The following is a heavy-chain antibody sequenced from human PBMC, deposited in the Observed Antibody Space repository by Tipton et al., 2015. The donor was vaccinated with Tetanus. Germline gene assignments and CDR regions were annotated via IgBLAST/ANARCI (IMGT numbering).Heavy chain of an antibody. D-gene: IGHD6-19*01. CDR3: ARDRAVPVQAYGTDV. V-gene: IGHV1-18*01. CDR1: GYRPTNYG. CDR2: ISPFTGDT. J-gene: IGHJ6*02. Sequence: QLVQSGPEVKQPGASVTVSCKASGYRPTNYGISWVRQAPGQGLEWVGWISPFTGDTEYAQNLQDRLILTTDTSTATAYVEVRSLTSDDPAVYYCARDRAVPVQAYGTDVWGQGTSVTVSS.